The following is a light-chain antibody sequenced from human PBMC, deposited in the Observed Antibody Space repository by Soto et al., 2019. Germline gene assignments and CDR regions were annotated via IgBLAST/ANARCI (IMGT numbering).Light chain of an antibody. V-gene: IGLV1-40*01. CDR3: QSSDSRLSGSDV. CDR2: GDS. J-gene: IGLJ1*01. CDR1: SSNIGAGYD. Sequence: QSVLTQPPSVSGAPGQRVTISCTGSSSNIGAGYDVNWYHQLPGTAPKLLIFGDSNRPSGVPDRFSGSKSGTSASLAITGLQAADEADYYCQSSDSRLSGSDVFGTGTKLTVL.